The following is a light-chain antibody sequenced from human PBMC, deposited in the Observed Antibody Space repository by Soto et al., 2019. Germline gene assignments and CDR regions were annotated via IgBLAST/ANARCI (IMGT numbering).Light chain of an antibody. CDR1: QSLLHRNGHNY. V-gene: IGKV2-28*01. CDR2: LGS. Sequence: DIVMTQSPLSLPVTPGEPASISCRSSQSLLHRNGHNYLDWYLQKPGQSPQLLIYLGSNRASGXPXXFSGSGSGTDFTLKISRVEAEDVGVYYCMQTLQTWTFGQGTKVEIK. J-gene: IGKJ1*01. CDR3: MQTLQTWT.